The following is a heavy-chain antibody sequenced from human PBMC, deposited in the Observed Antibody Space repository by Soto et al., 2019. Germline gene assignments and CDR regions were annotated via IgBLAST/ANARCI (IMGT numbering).Heavy chain of an antibody. CDR3: ARDEVPLLAPGYYYGMDV. CDR2: ISYDGSNK. Sequence: HPGGSLRLSCAASGFTFSRYAMHGVRQAPGKGLEWVAVISYDGSNKYYADSVKGRFTISRDNSKNTLYLQMNSLRAEDTAVYYCARDEVPLLAPGYYYGMDVWGQGTTVTVS. CDR1: GFTFSRYA. J-gene: IGHJ6*02. V-gene: IGHV3-30-3*01. D-gene: IGHD2-21*01.